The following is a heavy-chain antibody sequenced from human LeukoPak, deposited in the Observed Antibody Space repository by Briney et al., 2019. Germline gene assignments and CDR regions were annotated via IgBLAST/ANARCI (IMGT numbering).Heavy chain of an antibody. CDR1: GYTFTGYY. Sequence: ASVKVSCKASGYTFTGYYMHWVRQAPGQRLEWMGWINAGNGNTKYSQEFQDRVTITRDTSASTAYMELSSLGSEGMAVYYCARESSGSSPFDYWGQGTLVTVSS. J-gene: IGHJ4*02. V-gene: IGHV1-3*03. CDR2: INAGNGNT. CDR3: ARESSGSSPFDY. D-gene: IGHD3-22*01.